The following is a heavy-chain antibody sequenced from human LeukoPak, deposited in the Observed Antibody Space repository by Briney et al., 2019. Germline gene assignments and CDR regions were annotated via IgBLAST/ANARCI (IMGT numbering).Heavy chain of an antibody. D-gene: IGHD3-9*01. CDR1: RFTFDDYA. CDR2: ISWNSGSI. J-gene: IGHJ4*02. CDR3: AKDPTYDILTGELDY. V-gene: IGHV3-9*01. Sequence: PGRSLRLSCAASRFTFDDYAMHWVRQAPGKGLEWVSVISWNSGSIGYADSVKGRFTISRDNAKNSLYLQMNSLRAEDTALYYCAKDPTYDILTGELDYWGQGTLVTVSS.